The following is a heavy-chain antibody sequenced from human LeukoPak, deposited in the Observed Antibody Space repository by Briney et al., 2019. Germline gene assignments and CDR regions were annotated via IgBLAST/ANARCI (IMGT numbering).Heavy chain of an antibody. V-gene: IGHV4-59*01. D-gene: IGHD6-13*01. CDR2: IYYSGTT. CDR1: GGSISSYY. J-gene: IGHJ4*02. CDR3: ARGVYIAAAQYGY. Sequence: SETLSLTCTVSGGSISSYYWSWIRQPPGKGLEWIGHIYYSGTTNYNPSLKSRVTISVDTSKNQFSLKLSSVTAADTAVYYCARGVYIAAAQYGYWGQGTLVTVSS.